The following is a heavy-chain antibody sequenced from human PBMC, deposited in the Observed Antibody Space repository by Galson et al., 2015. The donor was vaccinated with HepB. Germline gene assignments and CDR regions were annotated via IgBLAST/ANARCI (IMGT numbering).Heavy chain of an antibody. Sequence: SLRLSCAASAFSFGSYGMNRFRQAPGKGPEWISYIGPSGSDRKYADSVKGRFTISRDNAKNSLYLEMNSLRDEDTAVYYCARDPYGAGNYWGQGTLVTVSS. CDR2: IGPSGSDR. J-gene: IGHJ4*02. V-gene: IGHV3-48*02. CDR1: AFSFGSYG. CDR3: ARDPYGAGNY. D-gene: IGHD3-10*01.